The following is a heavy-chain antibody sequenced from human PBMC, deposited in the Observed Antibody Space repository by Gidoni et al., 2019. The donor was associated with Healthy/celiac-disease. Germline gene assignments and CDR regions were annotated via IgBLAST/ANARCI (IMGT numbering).Heavy chain of an antibody. Sequence: QVQLQQWGAGLLKPSETLSLTCAVYGGSFGGYYWSWIRQPPGKGLEWIGEINHSGSTNYNPSLKSRVTISVDTSKNQFSLKLSSVTAADTAVYYCARGLRNCSGGSCYYYYGMDVWGQGTTVTVSS. V-gene: IGHV4-34*01. J-gene: IGHJ6*02. CDR3: ARGLRNCSGGSCYYYYGMDV. CDR2: INHSGST. D-gene: IGHD2-15*01. CDR1: GGSFGGYY.